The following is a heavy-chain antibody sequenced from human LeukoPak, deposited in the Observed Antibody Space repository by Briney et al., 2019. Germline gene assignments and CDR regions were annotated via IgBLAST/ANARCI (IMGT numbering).Heavy chain of an antibody. V-gene: IGHV1-69*05. CDR3: ARSSGSYPPGY. Sequence: SVKVSCKASGGTFSSYAISWVRQAPGQGLEWMGGIIPIFGTANYAQKFQGRVTMTRDTSISTAYMELSRLRSDDTAVYYCARSSGSYPPGYWGQGTLVTVSS. CDR2: IIPIFGTA. D-gene: IGHD1-26*01. J-gene: IGHJ4*02. CDR1: GGTFSSYA.